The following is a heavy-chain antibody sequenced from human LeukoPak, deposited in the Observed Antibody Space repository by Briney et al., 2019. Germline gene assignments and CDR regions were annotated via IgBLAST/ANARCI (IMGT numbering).Heavy chain of an antibody. J-gene: IGHJ4*02. CDR3: ARGNGGDSSGYYFHY. CDR1: GGSISSYY. D-gene: IGHD3-22*01. CDR2: IYYSGST. V-gene: IGHV4-59*12. Sequence: SETLSLTCTVSGGSISSYYWSWIRQPPGKGLEWIGYIYYSGSTNYNPSLKSRVTISVDTSKNQFSLKLSSVTAADTAVYYCARGNGGDSSGYYFHYWGQGTLVTVSS.